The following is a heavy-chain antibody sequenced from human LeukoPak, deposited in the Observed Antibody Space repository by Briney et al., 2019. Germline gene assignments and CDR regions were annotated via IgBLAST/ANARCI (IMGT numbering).Heavy chain of an antibody. Sequence: GASVKVSCKASGYTFIHYGVSWVRQAPGQGLEWMGWINSNEGGTLYVENLQGRVTLTTDTSTSTLYMELRTLRSDDTAVYYCARSSSGWSVDFWGQGTLVTVSS. J-gene: IGHJ4*02. CDR1: GYTFIHYG. D-gene: IGHD6-19*01. V-gene: IGHV1-18*01. CDR3: ARSSSGWSVDF. CDR2: INSNEGGT.